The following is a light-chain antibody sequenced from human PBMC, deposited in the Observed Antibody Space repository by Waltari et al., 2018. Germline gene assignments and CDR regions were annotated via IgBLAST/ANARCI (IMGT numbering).Light chain of an antibody. J-gene: IGLJ2*01. CDR3: SSYTGRGTVI. Sequence: QSVLTQPASVSGSPGQPITISCTGTNSDIGSYSYVSWYQQYPGKAPKLIIYDLTERPSGVSTRFSGSNSGTTASLTSSGLQADDEADYFCSSYTGRGTVIFGRGTMVTVL. CDR1: NSDIGSYSY. V-gene: IGLV2-14*01. CDR2: DLT.